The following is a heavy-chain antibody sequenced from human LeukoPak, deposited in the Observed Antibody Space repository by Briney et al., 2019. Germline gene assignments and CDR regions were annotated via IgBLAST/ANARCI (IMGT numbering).Heavy chain of an antibody. V-gene: IGHV3-48*03. CDR3: ARDQGRFKDCGGDCYAAFDI. J-gene: IGHJ3*02. Sequence: PGGSLRLSCAASGFTLSSYEMMGPRQARGKAVVGVSYNSSSGSTIYYADSVKGRFTISRDNAKNSLYLQMNSLRAEDTAVYYCARDQGRFKDCGGDCYAAFDIWGQGTMVTVSS. D-gene: IGHD2-21*02. CDR2: NSSSGSTI. CDR1: GFTLSSYE.